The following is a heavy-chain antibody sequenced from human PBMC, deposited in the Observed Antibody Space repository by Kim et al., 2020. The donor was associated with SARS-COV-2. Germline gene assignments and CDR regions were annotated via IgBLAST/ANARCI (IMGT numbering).Heavy chain of an antibody. V-gene: IGHV3-21*01. Sequence: SVKGRFTISRDHAKNSLYLQMNSLRAEDTAVYYCARDMGECSGGSYYVDYWGQGTLVTVSS. D-gene: IGHD2-15*01. J-gene: IGHJ4*02. CDR3: ARDMGECSGGSYYVDY.